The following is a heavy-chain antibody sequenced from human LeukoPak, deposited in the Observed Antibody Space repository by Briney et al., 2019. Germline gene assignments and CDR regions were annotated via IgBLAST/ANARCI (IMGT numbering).Heavy chain of an antibody. CDR1: GFTFSNYD. V-gene: IGHV3-48*03. CDR3: ARLPTGSPLHY. J-gene: IGHJ4*02. Sequence: PGGSLRLSCASSGFTFSNYDMNWVRQAPGKGLEWVSHISSGGGTIKYYADSLKGRFTISRDNAKDTLYLQMNSLRAEDTAVYYCARLPTGSPLHYWGQGTLVTVSS. CDR2: ISSGGGTIK. D-gene: IGHD1-14*01.